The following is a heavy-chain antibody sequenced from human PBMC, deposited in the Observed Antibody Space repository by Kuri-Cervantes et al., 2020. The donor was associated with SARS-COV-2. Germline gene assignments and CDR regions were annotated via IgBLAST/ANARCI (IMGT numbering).Heavy chain of an antibody. CDR2: ISGSGGST. J-gene: IGHJ4*02. V-gene: IGHV3-23*01. CDR1: GFTFSSYA. D-gene: IGHD2-2*01. Sequence: LSLTCAASGFTFSSYAMSWVRQAPGKGLEWVSAISGSGGSTYYADSVKGRFTISRDNSKNTLYLQMNSLRAEDTAVYYCAKDLVGKYQLPNYFDYWGQGTLVTVSS. CDR3: AKDLVGKYQLPNYFDY.